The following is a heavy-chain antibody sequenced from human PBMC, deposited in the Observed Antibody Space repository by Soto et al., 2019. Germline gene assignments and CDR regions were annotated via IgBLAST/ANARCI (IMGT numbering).Heavy chain of an antibody. CDR3: ARGGLYCSGGSCYSGYYYYYGMDV. Sequence: SETLSLTCAVYGGSFSGYYWSWIRQPPGKGLEWVGEINHSGSTNYNPSLKSRVNISVDTSKNQFSLKLSSVTAADTAVYYCARGGLYCSGGSCYSGYYYYYGMDVWGQGTTVTVSS. D-gene: IGHD2-15*01. J-gene: IGHJ6*02. CDR1: GGSFSGYY. V-gene: IGHV4-34*01. CDR2: INHSGST.